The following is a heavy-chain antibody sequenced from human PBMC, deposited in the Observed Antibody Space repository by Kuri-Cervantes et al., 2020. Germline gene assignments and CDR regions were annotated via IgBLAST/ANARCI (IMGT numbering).Heavy chain of an antibody. V-gene: IGHV1/OR15-3*02. Sequence: ASVKVSCKASGYTFTAYYMHWVRQAPGQGLEWMGWINAGNGNTKYSQKFQGRVTITRDTSASTAYMELSSLRSDDTAVYYCARDVYYDTNWFDPWGQGTLVTVSS. D-gene: IGHD3-22*01. J-gene: IGHJ5*02. CDR2: INAGNGNT. CDR1: GYTFTAYY. CDR3: ARDVYYDTNWFDP.